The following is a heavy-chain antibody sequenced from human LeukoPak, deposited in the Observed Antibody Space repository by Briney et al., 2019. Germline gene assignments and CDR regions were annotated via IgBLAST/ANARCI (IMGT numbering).Heavy chain of an antibody. CDR1: GFTFSVYS. CDR2: ISSSGSYI. J-gene: IGHJ4*02. V-gene: IGHV3-21*01. CDR3: ARVATTSCYDH. Sequence: GGSLRLSCAASGFTFSVYSMNWVRQAPGKGLEWVAYISSSGSYIDHADSMRGRFTISRDNARNSLYLQMNSLRAEDTAVYYCARVATTSCYDHWGQGTLVTVSS. D-gene: IGHD2-2*01.